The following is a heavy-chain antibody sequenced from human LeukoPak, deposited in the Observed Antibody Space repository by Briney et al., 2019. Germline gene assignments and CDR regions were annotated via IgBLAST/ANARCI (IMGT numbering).Heavy chain of an antibody. CDR2: ISYDGSNE. CDR1: GFTFSSYG. V-gene: IGHV3-30*18. J-gene: IGHJ4*02. Sequence: PGRSLRLSCAASGFTFSSYGMHWVRQAPGKGLEGVAVISYDGSNEYYADSVKGRFTISRDNSKNTLYLQMNSLRAEDTAVYYCAKDRGYCSGGSCYYFDYWGQGTLVTVSS. CDR3: AKDRGYCSGGSCYYFDY. D-gene: IGHD2-15*01.